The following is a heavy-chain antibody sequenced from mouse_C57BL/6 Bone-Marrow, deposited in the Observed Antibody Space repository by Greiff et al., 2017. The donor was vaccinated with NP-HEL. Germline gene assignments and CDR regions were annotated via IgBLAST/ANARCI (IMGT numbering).Heavy chain of an antibody. V-gene: IGHV1-82*01. J-gene: IGHJ3*01. CDR3: AAWVPFAY. CDR2: IYPGDGDT. Sequence: VQLQQSGPELVKPGASVKISCKASGYAFSSSWMNWVKQRPGKGLEWRVRIYPGDGDTNYNGKFKGKATLTADKSSSTAYMQLSSLTSEDSAVYFCAAWVPFAYWGQGTLVTVSA. CDR1: GYAFSSSW. D-gene: IGHD2-14*01.